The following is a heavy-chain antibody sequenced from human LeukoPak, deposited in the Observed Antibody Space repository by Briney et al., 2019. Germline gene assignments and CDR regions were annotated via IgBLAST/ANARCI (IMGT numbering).Heavy chain of an antibody. J-gene: IGHJ3*02. CDR1: GGSISTYY. D-gene: IGHD1/OR15-1a*01. Sequence: SETLSLTCTVPGGSISTYYWSWIRQPAGKGLEWIGRIYTSGSTNYNPSLKSRVTMSVDTSKNQFSLKLSSVTAADTAVYFCARGTVPNAFDIWGQGTMVTASS. CDR2: IYTSGST. CDR3: ARGTVPNAFDI. V-gene: IGHV4-4*07.